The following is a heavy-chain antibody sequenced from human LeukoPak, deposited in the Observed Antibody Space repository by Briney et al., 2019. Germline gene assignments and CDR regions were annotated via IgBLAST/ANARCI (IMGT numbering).Heavy chain of an antibody. CDR2: VSAGHHA. CDR3: VREARGYHYTYFDY. CDR1: GFTLGGHD. J-gene: IGHJ4*02. Sequence: PGGSLRLSCTASGFTLGGHDMHWVRQTTGGGLEWVAAVSAGHHAFYAGSVEGRFTVSRVDAKNSLYLQMNSLRAGDTAVYYCVREARGYHYTYFDYWGQGSLVTVSS. V-gene: IGHV3-13*01. D-gene: IGHD5-18*01.